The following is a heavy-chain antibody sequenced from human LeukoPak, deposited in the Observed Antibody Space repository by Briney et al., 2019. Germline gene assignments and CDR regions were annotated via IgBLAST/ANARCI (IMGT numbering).Heavy chain of an antibody. CDR1: GFTFSSYW. D-gene: IGHD5-18*01. V-gene: IGHV3-74*01. CDR2: INSDGSST. Sequence: GGSLRLSCAASGFTFSSYWMHWVRRAPGKGLVWVSRINSDGSSTSYADSVKGRFTISRDNAKNTLYLQMNSLGAEDTAVYYCARGKVDTAMAIDYWGQGTLVTVSS. CDR3: ARGKVDTAMAIDY. J-gene: IGHJ4*02.